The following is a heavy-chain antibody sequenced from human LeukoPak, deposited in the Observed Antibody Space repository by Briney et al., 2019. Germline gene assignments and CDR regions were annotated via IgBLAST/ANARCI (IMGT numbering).Heavy chain of an antibody. V-gene: IGHV4-30-2*01. CDR3: ARSDDYGNWFDP. J-gene: IGHJ5*02. CDR1: GGSISSGGYS. D-gene: IGHD4-17*01. CDR2: IYHSGST. Sequence: SQTLSLTCAVSGGSISSGGYSWSWIRQPPGKGLEWIGYIYHSGSTYYNPSLKSRVTISVDKSKNQFSLKLSSVTAADTAVYYCARSDDYGNWFDPWGQGTLVTVSS.